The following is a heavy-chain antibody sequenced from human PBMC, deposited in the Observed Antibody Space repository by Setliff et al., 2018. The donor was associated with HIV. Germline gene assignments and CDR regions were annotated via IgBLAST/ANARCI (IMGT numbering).Heavy chain of an antibody. Sequence: SVKVSCKASGGTFSSYAISWVRQAPGQGLEWMGGIIPILGIANSAQKFQGRVTMTTDTSTSTSYMELRSLRSDDTAVYYCARGSGSYSLRSMDVWGKGTTDTVSS. V-gene: IGHV1-69*10. CDR2: IIPILGIA. D-gene: IGHD1-26*01. CDR3: ARGSGSYSLRSMDV. J-gene: IGHJ6*03. CDR1: GGTFSSYA.